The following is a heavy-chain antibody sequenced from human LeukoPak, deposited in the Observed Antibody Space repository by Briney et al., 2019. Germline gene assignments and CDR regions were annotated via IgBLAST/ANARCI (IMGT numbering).Heavy chain of an antibody. Sequence: GRSLRLSCAASGFTFSSYAMSWVRQAPGKGLEWVSAISGSGGSTYYADSVKGRFTISRDNSKNTLYLQMNSLRAEDTAVYYCAEEARYYDILTGYYMGSDFDYWGQGTLVTVSS. CDR1: GFTFSSYA. CDR2: ISGSGGST. V-gene: IGHV3-23*01. CDR3: AEEARYYDILTGYYMGSDFDY. J-gene: IGHJ4*02. D-gene: IGHD3-9*01.